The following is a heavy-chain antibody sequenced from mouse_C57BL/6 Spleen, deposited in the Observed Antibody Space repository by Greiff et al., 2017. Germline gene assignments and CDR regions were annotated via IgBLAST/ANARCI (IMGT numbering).Heavy chain of an antibody. D-gene: IGHD1-1*01. CDR2: IDPENGDT. V-gene: IGHV14-4*01. J-gene: IGHJ3*01. Sequence: EVQLQESGAELVRPGASVKLSCTASGFNIKDDYMHWVKQRPEQGLEWIGWIDPENGDTEYASKFQGKATITADTSSNTAYLQLSSLTSEDTAVYYCTTAGSSSQFADWGQGTLVTVSA. CDR1: GFNIKDDY. CDR3: TTAGSSSQFAD.